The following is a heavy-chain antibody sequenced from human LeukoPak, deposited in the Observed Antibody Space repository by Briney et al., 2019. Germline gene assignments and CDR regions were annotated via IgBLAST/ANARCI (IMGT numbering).Heavy chain of an antibody. D-gene: IGHD4-23*01. V-gene: IGHV3-23*01. CDR2: IGYTGDST. J-gene: IGHJ3*02. Sequence: PGGSLRLSCAASGFXFSSYAINWVRQAPGKGQEWVSCIGYTGDSTFYADSVKGRFTVSRDSSKNTLFLHMNSLRAEDTALYYCAKSPTVDAAFDIWGQGTMVTVSS. CDR3: AKSPTVDAAFDI. CDR1: GFXFSSYA.